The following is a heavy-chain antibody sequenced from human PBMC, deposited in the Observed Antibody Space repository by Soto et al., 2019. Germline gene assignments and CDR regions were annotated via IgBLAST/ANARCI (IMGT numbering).Heavy chain of an antibody. D-gene: IGHD6-19*01. CDR2: IKQDGSQN. V-gene: IGHV3-7*01. Sequence: GGSLRLSXAASGFTFSNYWMSWVRQAPGKGLEWVANIKQDGSQNYHVDSVKGRFTTSRDNTKNSFYLQMNSLRAEDTAAYYCARDHINGWKFDYWGRGTLVTVSS. J-gene: IGHJ4*02. CDR1: GFTFSNYW. CDR3: ARDHINGWKFDY.